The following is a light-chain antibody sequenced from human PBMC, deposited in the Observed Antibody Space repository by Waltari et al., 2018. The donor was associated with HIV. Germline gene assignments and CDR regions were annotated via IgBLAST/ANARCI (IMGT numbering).Light chain of an antibody. V-gene: IGKV1-27*01. CDR2: AAS. Sequence: DIQMTQSPSSLSASVGDSVTLTCRASQGISNYLAWYQQKPGEVPKLLIYAASTLQSGVPSRFSGSGSGTDFTLTISSLQPEDVATYYCQKYSSVLGLTFGGGTKVEIK. CDR3: QKYSSVLGLT. CDR1: QGISNY. J-gene: IGKJ4*01.